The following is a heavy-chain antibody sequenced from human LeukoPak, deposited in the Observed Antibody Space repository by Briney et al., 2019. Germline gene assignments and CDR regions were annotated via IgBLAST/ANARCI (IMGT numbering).Heavy chain of an antibody. D-gene: IGHD2/OR15-2a*01. CDR3: AREGPRGNSQFDY. V-gene: IGHV3-33*08. CDR2: IWYDGSNK. Sequence: GGSLRLSCAASGFTFSNAYMNWVRQAPGKGLEWVALIWYDGSNKYYADSVKGRLTISRDNSKNTLYLQMNSLRAEDTAVYYCAREGPRGNSQFDYWGQGTLVTVSS. J-gene: IGHJ4*02. CDR1: GFTFSNAY.